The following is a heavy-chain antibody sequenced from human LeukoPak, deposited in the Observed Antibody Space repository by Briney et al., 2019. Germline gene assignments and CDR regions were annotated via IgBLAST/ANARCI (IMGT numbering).Heavy chain of an antibody. D-gene: IGHD5-12*01. CDR2: IYYSGST. J-gene: IGHJ4*02. V-gene: IGHV4-39*07. Sequence: PSETLSLTCTVSGGSISSSSYYWGWIRQPPGKGLEWIGSIYYSGSTYYNPSLKSRVTISVDTSKNQFSLKLSSVTAADTAVYYCARPTSGYGTYFDYWGQGTLVTVSS. CDR1: GGSISSSSYY. CDR3: ARPTSGYGTYFDY.